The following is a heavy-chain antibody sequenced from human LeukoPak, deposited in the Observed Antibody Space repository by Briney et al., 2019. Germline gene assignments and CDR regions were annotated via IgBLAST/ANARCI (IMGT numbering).Heavy chain of an antibody. Sequence: SETLSLTCTVSGGSFNSGSYFWSWIRQPPGKGLEWIGYIQNSARTNYNPSLESRVTISVDSSKDQFSLRLSSVTAADTAVYYCATDYSNFYGMDVWGQGTMVTVSS. CDR2: IQNSART. D-gene: IGHD4-11*01. CDR3: ATDYSNFYGMDV. CDR1: GGSFNSGSYF. J-gene: IGHJ3*01. V-gene: IGHV4-61*01.